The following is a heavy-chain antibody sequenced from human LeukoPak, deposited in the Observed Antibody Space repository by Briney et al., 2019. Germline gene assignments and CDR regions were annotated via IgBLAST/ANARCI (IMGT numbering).Heavy chain of an antibody. CDR3: ARRQGVGAPYFDL. D-gene: IGHD1-26*01. CDR1: GGSISTSSYY. J-gene: IGHJ4*02. Sequence: SETLSLTCTVSGGSISTSSYYWGWIRQPPGKGLEWIGSIYYSGSTYYDPSLKSRVIISVDRSKNQFSPRLSSVTAADTAMYFCARRQGVGAPYFDLWGQGTLVTVSS. CDR2: IYYSGST. V-gene: IGHV4-39*01.